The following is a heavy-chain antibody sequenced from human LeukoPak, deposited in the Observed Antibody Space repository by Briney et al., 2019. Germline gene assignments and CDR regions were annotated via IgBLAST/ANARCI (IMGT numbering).Heavy chain of an antibody. V-gene: IGHV1-2*02. Sequence: ASVKVSCKASGYTFTAYYLHWVRQAPGQGLEWMGWINSNSGDTNSAQKFQGRVTLTRDTSITTAYMEMSSLSSDDTAVYYCVRVSLSPLLPIDYWGQGTLVTVSS. CDR1: GYTFTAYY. CDR3: VRVSLSPLLPIDY. CDR2: INSNSGDT. J-gene: IGHJ4*02. D-gene: IGHD2-15*01.